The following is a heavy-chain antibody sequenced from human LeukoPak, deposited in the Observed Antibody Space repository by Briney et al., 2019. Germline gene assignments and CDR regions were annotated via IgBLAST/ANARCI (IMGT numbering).Heavy chain of an antibody. J-gene: IGHJ5*02. Sequence: SETLSLTCAVSGGSISSGGYSWGWIRQPPGKGLEWIGFISHSGSTSYNPSLKSRVTISVDKSKNHFSLMLTSVTAADTAVYYCARADRYCTTTICYRSASLFAPWGRGTLVTVSS. D-gene: IGHD2-2*02. CDR2: ISHSGST. CDR3: ARADRYCTTTICYRSASLFAP. V-gene: IGHV4-30-2*01. CDR1: GGSISSGGYS.